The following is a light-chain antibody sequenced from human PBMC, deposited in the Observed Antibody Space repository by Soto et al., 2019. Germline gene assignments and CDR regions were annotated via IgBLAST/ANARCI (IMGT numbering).Light chain of an antibody. V-gene: IGLV2-14*01. Sequence: QSALTQPASVSGSLGQSITISCTGTISDIGSYHYVSWYQHHPGKAPKLIIYEVSNRPSGISSRFSGSKSGNTASLTISGLQAEDEADYYCASYTSSSTSVIFGRGTKVTVL. CDR2: EVS. J-gene: IGLJ2*01. CDR1: ISDIGSYHY. CDR3: ASYTSSSTSVI.